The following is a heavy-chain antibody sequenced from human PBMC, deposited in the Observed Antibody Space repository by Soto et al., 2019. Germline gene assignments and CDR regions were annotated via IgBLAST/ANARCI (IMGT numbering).Heavy chain of an antibody. D-gene: IGHD3-22*01. CDR2: IYSGGST. Sequence: PGGSLRLSCAASGFTVSSNYMSWVRQAPGKGLEWVSVIYSGGSTYYADSVKGRFTISRDNSKNTLYLQMNSLRAEDTAVYYCARDKGHDSSGSTFDYWGQGTLVTVSS. CDR1: GFTVSSNY. V-gene: IGHV3-53*01. J-gene: IGHJ4*02. CDR3: ARDKGHDSSGSTFDY.